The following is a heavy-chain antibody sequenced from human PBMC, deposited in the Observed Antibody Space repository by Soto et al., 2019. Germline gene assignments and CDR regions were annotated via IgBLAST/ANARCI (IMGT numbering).Heavy chain of an antibody. D-gene: IGHD3-22*01. J-gene: IGHJ4*02. CDR2: ISGSGGST. CDR3: AKDSHTAMYYYDSSGYYSG. V-gene: IGHV3-23*01. Sequence: EVQLLESGGGLVQPGGSLRLSCAASGFTFSSYAMSWVRQAPGKGLEWVSAISGSGGSTYYADSVKGRFTISRDNSKNTLYLQMNSLRAEDTAVYYCAKDSHTAMYYYDSSGYYSGWGQGTLVTVSS. CDR1: GFTFSSYA.